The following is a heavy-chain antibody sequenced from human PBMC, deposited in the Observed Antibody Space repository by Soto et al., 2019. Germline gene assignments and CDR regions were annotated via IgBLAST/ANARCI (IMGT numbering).Heavy chain of an antibody. CDR2: IYYSGST. CDR1: GGSISSGGYY. J-gene: IGHJ6*02. D-gene: IGHD2-21*01. V-gene: IGHV4-31*03. CDR3: AASCVGCGGFNYYGMDV. Sequence: QVQLQESGPGLVKPSQTLSITCTVSGGSISSGGYYCSWIRQHPGKGLEWIGYIYYSGSTYYNPSLKSRVTISVDTSKNQFSLKLSSVTAADTAVYYCAASCVGCGGFNYYGMDVWGQGTTVTVSS.